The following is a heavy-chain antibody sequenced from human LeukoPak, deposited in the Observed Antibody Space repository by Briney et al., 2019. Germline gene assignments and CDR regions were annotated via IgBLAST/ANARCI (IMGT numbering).Heavy chain of an antibody. CDR3: ARQDDFWSVYY. J-gene: IGHJ4*02. CDR1: GGSISSSSYY. V-gene: IGHV4-39*01. D-gene: IGHD3-3*01. CDR2: IYYSGST. Sequence: SETLSLTCTVSGGSISSSSYYWGWIRQPPGKGLEWIGSIYYSGSTYYNPSLKSRVTISVDTSKNQFSLKLSSVTAADTAVYYCARQDDFWSVYYWGQGTLVTVSS.